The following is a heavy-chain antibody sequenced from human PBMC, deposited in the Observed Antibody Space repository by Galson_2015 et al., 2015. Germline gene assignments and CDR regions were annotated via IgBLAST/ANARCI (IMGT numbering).Heavy chain of an antibody. Sequence: SVKVSCKASGGTFSSYAISWVRQAPGQGLEWMGGIIPIFGTANYAQKFQGRVTITADESTSTAYMELSSLRSEDTAVYYCARGRGDIVVVPVYGMVVWGQGTTVTVSS. CDR3: ARGRGDIVVVPVYGMVV. V-gene: IGHV1-69*13. CDR1: GGTFSSYA. D-gene: IGHD2-2*01. CDR2: IIPIFGTA. J-gene: IGHJ6*02.